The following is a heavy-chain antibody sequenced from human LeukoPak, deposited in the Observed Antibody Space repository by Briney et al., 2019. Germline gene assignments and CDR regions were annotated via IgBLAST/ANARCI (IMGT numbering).Heavy chain of an antibody. D-gene: IGHD2-15*01. J-gene: IGHJ3*02. V-gene: IGHV4-4*07. CDR3: ARADLVVAAPQGAFDI. Sequence: SESLSLTCTVSGGSISSYYWSWIRQPAGKGLEWIGRIYTSGSTNYNPSLKSRVTMSVDTSKNQFSLKLSSVTAADTAVYYCARADLVVAAPQGAFDIWGQGTMVTVSS. CDR2: IYTSGST. CDR1: GGSISSYY.